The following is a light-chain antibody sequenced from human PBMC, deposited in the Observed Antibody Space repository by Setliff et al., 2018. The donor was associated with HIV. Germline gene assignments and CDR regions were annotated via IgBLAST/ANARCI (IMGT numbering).Light chain of an antibody. CDR2: DVS. Sequence: QSALTQPRSVSGSPGQSITISCTGSSSDFGVYDYVSWYHHQPGRAPKLIIYDVSKRPPGVPDRFSGSKSGNTASLTISGLQADDEGDYYCCANAATPTFYVFGTGTKVTVL. V-gene: IGLV2-11*01. CDR3: CANAATPTFYV. CDR1: SSDFGVYDY. J-gene: IGLJ1*01.